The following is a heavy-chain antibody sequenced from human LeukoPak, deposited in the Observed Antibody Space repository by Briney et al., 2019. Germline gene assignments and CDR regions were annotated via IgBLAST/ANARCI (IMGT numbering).Heavy chain of an antibody. CDR2: IKNDGAVK. V-gene: IGHV3-7*01. J-gene: IGHJ4*02. D-gene: IGHD2-2*01. Sequence: GGSLTLSCAASGFTFSYHWMTWVRQAPGKGLEWVANIKNDGAVKNYVDSVKGRFTISRDNAKNSLYLQMNSLRAEDTAVYYCAKDRAYCTSSTCLDQDFWGQGTLVTVSS. CDR3: AKDRAYCTSSTCLDQDF. CDR1: GFTFSYHW.